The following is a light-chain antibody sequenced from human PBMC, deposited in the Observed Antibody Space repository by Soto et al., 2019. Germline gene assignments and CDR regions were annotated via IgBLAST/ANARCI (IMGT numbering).Light chain of an antibody. Sequence: EIVLTQSPATLSLSTGERATLSCRASQSVSSYLAWYQQKPGQAPRLLIYDASNRATGIPARFSGSGSGTDFTLTISSLEPEDFAVYYCQQRSNWHTFGPGTKVDIK. CDR2: DAS. CDR3: QQRSNWHT. CDR1: QSVSSY. J-gene: IGKJ3*01. V-gene: IGKV3-11*01.